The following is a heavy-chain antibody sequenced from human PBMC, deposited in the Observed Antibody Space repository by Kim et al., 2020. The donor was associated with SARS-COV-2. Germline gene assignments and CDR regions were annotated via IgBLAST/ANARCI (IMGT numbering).Heavy chain of an antibody. D-gene: IGHD3-22*01. CDR2: INTDGRTT. CDR3: VRGGTYYDSSGYSAY. CDR1: GFTHSDFW. Sequence: GGSLRLSCAASGFTHSDFWMHWVRQTPGKGLVWVSHINTDGRTTKYADSVKGRFTISRDNAKNTVYLQMNRLRAEDTAVYFCVRGGTYYDSSGYSAYWGQGTLVTVSS. V-gene: IGHV3-74*03. J-gene: IGHJ4*02.